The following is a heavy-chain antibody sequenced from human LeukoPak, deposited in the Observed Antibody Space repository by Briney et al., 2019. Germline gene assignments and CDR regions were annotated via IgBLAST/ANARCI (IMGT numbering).Heavy chain of an antibody. CDR2: INWSGIPT. CDR1: GFTFQDYT. Sequence: GGSLRLSCAASGFTFQDYTMHWVHQVPGKGLEWVSLINWSGIPTYYADSVKGRFTVSRDNSKNCLYLEMKSLRTEDTALYYCARATTLRWVVSALDSWGQGTLVTVSP. D-gene: IGHD1-1*01. CDR3: ARATTLRWVVSALDS. V-gene: IGHV3-43*01. J-gene: IGHJ4*02.